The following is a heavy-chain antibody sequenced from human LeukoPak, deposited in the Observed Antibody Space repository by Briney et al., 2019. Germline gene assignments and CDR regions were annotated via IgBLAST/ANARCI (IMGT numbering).Heavy chain of an antibody. V-gene: IGHV3-21*01. D-gene: IGHD3-3*01. Sequence: GGSLRLSCAASGFTFSSCSMNWVRQAPGKGLEWVSSISSSSSYIYYADSVKGRFTISRDNAKNSLYLQMNSLRAEDTAVYYCARVGGQRYYDFWSGSYYFDYWGQGTLVTVSS. CDR3: ARVGGQRYYDFWSGSYYFDY. J-gene: IGHJ4*02. CDR2: ISSSSSYI. CDR1: GFTFSSCS.